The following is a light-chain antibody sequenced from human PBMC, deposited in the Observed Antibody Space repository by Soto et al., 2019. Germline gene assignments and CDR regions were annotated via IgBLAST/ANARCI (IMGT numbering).Light chain of an antibody. CDR2: GAS. J-gene: IGKJ1*01. Sequence: EIMITQSPVTLSVTPGERVILSCRTGQSVGSDVPWNQQEPGQGPRLLVYGASARATRMPDRFSGNGAGTEFALTIFSLQSEDFGVYYCQLYNTWSRTFGQGTKVDIK. V-gene: IGKV3-15*01. CDR1: QSVGSD. CDR3: QLYNTWSRT.